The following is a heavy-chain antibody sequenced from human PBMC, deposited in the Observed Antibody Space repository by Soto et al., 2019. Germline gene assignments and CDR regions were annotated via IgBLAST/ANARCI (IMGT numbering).Heavy chain of an antibody. J-gene: IGHJ4*02. D-gene: IGHD6-19*01. Sequence: ASVKVSCKASGYTFTGYYMHWVRQAPGQGLEWMGWINPNNGYTDYAQKFQGRVTMTRDTSLSTAYMELSSLTSDDTAVYYCARGRGWRDYWGQGTLVTVSS. CDR1: GYTFTGYY. V-gene: IGHV1-2*02. CDR2: INPNNGYT. CDR3: ARGRGWRDY.